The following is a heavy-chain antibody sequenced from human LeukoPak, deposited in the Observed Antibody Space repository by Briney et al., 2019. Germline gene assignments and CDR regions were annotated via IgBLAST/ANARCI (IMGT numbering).Heavy chain of an antibody. D-gene: IGHD6-13*01. J-gene: IGHJ5*02. CDR1: GGSISSYY. V-gene: IGHV4-4*07. CDR3: ARGRQLVLLRKRNWFDP. Sequence: KPSETLSLTCTVSGGSISSYYWSWIRQPAGKGLEWIGRIYTSGSTNYNPSLKSRVTMSVDTSKNQFSLKLSSVTAADTAVYYCARGRQLVLLRKRNWFDPWGQGTLVTVSS. CDR2: IYTSGST.